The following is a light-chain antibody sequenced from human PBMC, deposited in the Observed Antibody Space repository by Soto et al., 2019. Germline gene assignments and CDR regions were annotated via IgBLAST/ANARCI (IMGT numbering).Light chain of an antibody. CDR3: RSYTSSSTLLYV. CDR1: SSDVGGYNY. J-gene: IGLJ1*01. Sequence: QSALTQPASVSGSPGQSITISCTGTSSDVGGYNYVSWYQQHPGKAPKLMIYDVSNRPSGVSNRFSGSKSGNTASLTISGLQAEDEDDYYCRSYTSSSTLLYVFGTGTKVTVL. V-gene: IGLV2-14*01. CDR2: DVS.